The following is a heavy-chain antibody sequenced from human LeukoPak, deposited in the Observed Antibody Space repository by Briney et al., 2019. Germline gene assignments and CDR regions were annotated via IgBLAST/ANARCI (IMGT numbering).Heavy chain of an antibody. J-gene: IGHJ4*02. D-gene: IGHD1-20*01. V-gene: IGHV3-11*01. Sequence: PGGSLRLSCAASGFTFSDYYTSWIRQAPGKGLEWVSYISSSGSTIYYADSVKGRFTISRDNAKNSLYLQMNSLRAEDTAVYYCARDRYNWNDVGWFDYWGQGTLVTVSS. CDR2: ISSSGSTI. CDR3: ARDRYNWNDVGWFDY. CDR1: GFTFSDYY.